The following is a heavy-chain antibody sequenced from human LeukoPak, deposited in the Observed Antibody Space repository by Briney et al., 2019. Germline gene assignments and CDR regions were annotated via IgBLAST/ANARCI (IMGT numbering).Heavy chain of an antibody. D-gene: IGHD5-24*01. CDR2: IKQDGSEK. J-gene: IGHJ4*02. CDR1: GFTFSSYW. CDR3: AREGDGYNSFWLDY. Sequence: PGGSLRLSCAASGFTFSSYWMSWVRQAPGKGLEWVANIKQDGSEKYYVDSVKGRFTISRDNAKNSLYLQMNSLRAEDTAVYYCAREGDGYNSFWLDYWGQGTLVTVSS. V-gene: IGHV3-7*01.